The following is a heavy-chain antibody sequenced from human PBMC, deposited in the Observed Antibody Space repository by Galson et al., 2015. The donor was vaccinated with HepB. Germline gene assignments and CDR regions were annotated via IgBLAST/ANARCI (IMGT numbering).Heavy chain of an antibody. D-gene: IGHD1-26*01. CDR3: AHGRANAFDV. CDR1: GDSVSRNGAA. J-gene: IGHJ3*01. V-gene: IGHV6-1*01. Sequence: CAISGDSVSRNGAAWNWIRQSPSRGLEWLGRKYYRSKWYYDYAVSGKSRIAIKPDTSKNQFSLQLNSVTPEDTAMYYCAHGRANAFDVWGQGTMVTVSS. CDR2: KYYRSKWYY.